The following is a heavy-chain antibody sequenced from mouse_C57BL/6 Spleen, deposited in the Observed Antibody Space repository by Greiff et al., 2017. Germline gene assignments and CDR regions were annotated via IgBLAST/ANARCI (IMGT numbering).Heavy chain of an antibody. CDR3: ARDYGSSYWYCDV. Sequence: QVQLQQPGAELMKPGASVQLSCKASGYTFTSYWMQWVKQRPGQGLEWIGEIDPSDSYTNYYQKFKGKSTLSVATSSSTSYMQLSSLTSEDSAVYYCARDYGSSYWYCDVWGTGTTVTVSS. D-gene: IGHD1-1*01. J-gene: IGHJ1*03. CDR1: GYTFTSYW. CDR2: IDPSDSYT. V-gene: IGHV1-50*01.